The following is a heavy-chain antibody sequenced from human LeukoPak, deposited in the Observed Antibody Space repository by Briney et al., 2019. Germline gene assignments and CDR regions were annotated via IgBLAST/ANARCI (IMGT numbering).Heavy chain of an antibody. J-gene: IGHJ5*02. D-gene: IGHD6-19*01. CDR3: ARDFALNSSGPS. CDR2: ISYDGSNK. Sequence: PGGSLRLSCAASGFTFSSYAIHWVRQAPGKGLEWVAVISYDGSNKYYADSVKGRFTISRDNAKNSLYLQMNSLRAEDTAVYYCARDFALNSSGPSWGQGTLVTVSS. V-gene: IGHV3-30*07. CDR1: GFTFSSYA.